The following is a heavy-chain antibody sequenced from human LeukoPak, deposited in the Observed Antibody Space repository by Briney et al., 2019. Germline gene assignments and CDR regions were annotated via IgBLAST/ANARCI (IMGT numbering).Heavy chain of an antibody. CDR1: GFTFSTSW. J-gene: IGHJ4*02. D-gene: IGHD3-22*01. CDR2: INSDGRST. CDR3: VRDMGYYDKV. V-gene: IGHV3-74*01. Sequence: GGSLRLSCAASGFTFSTSWMHWVRQAPGKGLVWVSRINSDGRSTNYADFVKGRFTISRDNAKNTLYLQMNSLRAEDTAVYYCVRDMGYYDKVWGQGTLVTVSS.